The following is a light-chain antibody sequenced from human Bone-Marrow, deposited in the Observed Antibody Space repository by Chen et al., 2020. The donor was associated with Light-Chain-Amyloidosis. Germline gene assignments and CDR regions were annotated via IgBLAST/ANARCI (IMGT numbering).Light chain of an antibody. CDR1: NIGSTS. V-gene: IGLV3-21*02. Sequence: SYVLTQPPSVSVAPGQTATIACGGNNIGSTSVHWYQQTPGQASLLVVYDDSDRPSGIPGRLSGSNSGNTATLTISRVEAGDEADYYCQVWDRSSDRPVFGGGTKLTVL. CDR3: QVWDRSSDRPV. J-gene: IGLJ3*02. CDR2: DDS.